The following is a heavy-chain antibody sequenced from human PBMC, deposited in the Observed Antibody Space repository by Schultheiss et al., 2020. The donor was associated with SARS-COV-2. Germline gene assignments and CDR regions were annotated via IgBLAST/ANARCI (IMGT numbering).Heavy chain of an antibody. CDR1: GFIFSNAW. D-gene: IGHD1-26*01. V-gene: IGHV3-33*08. J-gene: IGHJ6*02. CDR3: ARDHRWDVYYYYGMDV. Sequence: GGSLRLSCATSGFIFSNAWMSWVRQAPGKGLEWVAVIWYDGSNKYYADSVKGRFTISRDNSKNTLYLQMNSLRAEDTAVYYCARDHRWDVYYYYGMDVWGQGTTVTVSS. CDR2: IWYDGSNK.